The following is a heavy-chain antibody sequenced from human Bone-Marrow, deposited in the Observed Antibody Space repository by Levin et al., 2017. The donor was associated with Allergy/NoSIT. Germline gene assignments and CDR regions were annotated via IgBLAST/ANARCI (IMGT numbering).Heavy chain of an antibody. Sequence: EASVKVSCKASGGTFSSYTISWLRQAPGQGPEWMGRVVPVLGVTNYAQQFQGRVTITADKSTSTAHMELSSLRSEDTAAFYCGRDQTGSIRDWYFDLWGRGTLVTVSS. CDR2: VVPVLGVT. CDR1: GGTFSSYT. J-gene: IGHJ2*01. D-gene: IGHD1-14*01. CDR3: GRDQTGSIRDWYFDL. V-gene: IGHV1-69*02.